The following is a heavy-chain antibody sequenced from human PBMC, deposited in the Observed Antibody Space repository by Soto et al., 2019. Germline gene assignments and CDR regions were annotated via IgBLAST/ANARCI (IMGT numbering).Heavy chain of an antibody. D-gene: IGHD3-22*01. CDR3: EKGADSSGSEGAFDL. Sequence: QVQLVQSGAEVKKPGSSVKVSCKTSGGTFSAYPFNWVRQAPGQGLEWMGRIIPILDITDYSQNFQGRVTITADKSTNTAYMALTSLRCEDTAMYFWEKGADSSGSEGAFDLWGQGTLITVSS. CDR2: IIPILDIT. CDR1: GGTFSAYP. V-gene: IGHV1-69*02. J-gene: IGHJ3*01.